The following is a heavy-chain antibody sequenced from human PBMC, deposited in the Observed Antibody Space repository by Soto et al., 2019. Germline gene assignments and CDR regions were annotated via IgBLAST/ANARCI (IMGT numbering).Heavy chain of an antibody. V-gene: IGHV1-2*02. J-gene: IGHJ5*02. CDR1: GYTFTGYY. Sequence: ASVKVSCKASGYTFTGYYMHWVRQAPGQGLEWMGWINPNSGGTNYAQKFQGRVTMTRDTSISTAYMELSRLRSDDTAVYYCARGLAVWSGYYRNWFDPWGQGTLVTVSS. CDR2: INPNSGGT. CDR3: ARGLAVWSGYYRNWFDP. D-gene: IGHD3-3*01.